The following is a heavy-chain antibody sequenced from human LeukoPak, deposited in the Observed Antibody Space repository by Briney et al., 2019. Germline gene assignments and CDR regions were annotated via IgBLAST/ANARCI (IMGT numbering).Heavy chain of an antibody. Sequence: ASVKVSCKASGYTFTGYYMHWVRQAPGQGFEWMGWINPNSGGTNYAQKFQGRVTMTRDTSISTAYMELSRLRSDDTAVYYCARDSSSWYARFDYWGQGTLVTVSS. D-gene: IGHD6-13*01. CDR1: GYTFTGYY. J-gene: IGHJ4*02. CDR3: ARDSSSWYARFDY. CDR2: INPNSGGT. V-gene: IGHV1-2*02.